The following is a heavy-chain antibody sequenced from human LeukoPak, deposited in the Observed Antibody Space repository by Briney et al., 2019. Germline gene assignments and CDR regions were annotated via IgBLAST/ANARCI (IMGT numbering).Heavy chain of an antibody. J-gene: IGHJ5*02. CDR1: GGSFSGHY. CDR2: INHGGST. CDR3: ARGQSGVRGANVPNLMGFDP. D-gene: IGHD3-10*01. V-gene: IGHV4-34*01. Sequence: SETLSLTCAVSGGSFSGHYWNWIRQPPGKGLEWIGEINHGGSTNYNPSLKSRVTISVDTSQNQFSLRLSSVTAADTAVYFCARGQSGVRGANVPNLMGFDPWGQGTLVIVSS.